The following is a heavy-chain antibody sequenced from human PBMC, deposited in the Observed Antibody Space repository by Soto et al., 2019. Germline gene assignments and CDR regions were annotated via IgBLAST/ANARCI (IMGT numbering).Heavy chain of an antibody. V-gene: IGHV1-2*02. Sequence: EASVKVSCKASGYTFSGYYIHWLRQAPGQGLEWMGWINPNSGGTNYAQKFQGRVTVTRDTPTSTAYMELSRLTSDDTAVYYCARSLTEGYCTITGCYTRPLYGMDVWGQGTTVTVS. CDR3: ARSLTEGYCTITGCYTRPLYGMDV. CDR2: INPNSGGT. D-gene: IGHD2-2*02. CDR1: GYTFSGYY. J-gene: IGHJ6*02.